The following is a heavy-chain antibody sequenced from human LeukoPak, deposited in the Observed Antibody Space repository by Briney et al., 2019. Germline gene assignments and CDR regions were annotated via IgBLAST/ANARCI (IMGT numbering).Heavy chain of an antibody. Sequence: PSETLSLTCTVSGGSISSYYWSWIRQPPGKGLEWIGYIYYSGSTNYNPSLKGRVTISVDTSKNQFSLKLSSVTAADTAVYYCARVSYSYADYWGQGTLVTVSS. J-gene: IGHJ4*02. CDR3: ARVSYSYADY. V-gene: IGHV4-59*08. CDR2: IYYSGST. D-gene: IGHD5-18*01. CDR1: GGSISSYY.